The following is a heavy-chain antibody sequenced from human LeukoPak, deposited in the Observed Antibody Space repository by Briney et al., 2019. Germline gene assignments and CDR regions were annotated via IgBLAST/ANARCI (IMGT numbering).Heavy chain of an antibody. Sequence: PGRSLRLSCAASGFTFDDYAMHWVRQAPGKGLEWVSGISWNSGSIGYADSVKGRFTISRDNAKNSLYLQMNSLRAEDTDLYYCAKDVGRGDTYYYYYMDVWGKGTTVIVSS. CDR1: GFTFDDYA. J-gene: IGHJ6*03. CDR2: ISWNSGSI. D-gene: IGHD3-10*01. V-gene: IGHV3-9*01. CDR3: AKDVGRGDTYYYYYMDV.